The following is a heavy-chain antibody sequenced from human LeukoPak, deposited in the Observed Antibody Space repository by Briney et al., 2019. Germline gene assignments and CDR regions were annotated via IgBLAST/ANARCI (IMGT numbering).Heavy chain of an antibody. V-gene: IGHV3-7*04. CDR1: GFTFSSYG. CDR3: ARGGYGDYFY. Sequence: PGRSLRLSCAASGFTFSSYGMHWVRQAPGKGLEWVANIKQDGSEKYYVDSVKGRFTISRDNARNSPYLQMNSLRAEDTAVYYCARGGYGDYFYWGQGTLVTVSS. D-gene: IGHD4-17*01. J-gene: IGHJ4*02. CDR2: IKQDGSEK.